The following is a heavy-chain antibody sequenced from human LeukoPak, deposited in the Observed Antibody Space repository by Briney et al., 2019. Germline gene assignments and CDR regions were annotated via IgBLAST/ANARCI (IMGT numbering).Heavy chain of an antibody. J-gene: IGHJ5*02. V-gene: IGHV3-33*01. CDR1: GFTFSSYG. D-gene: IGHD6-13*01. CDR2: IWYDGSNK. Sequence: GGSLRLSCAASGFTFSSYGMHWVRQAPGKGLEWVAVIWYDGSNKYYADSVKGRFTISRDNSNNTLYLQMNSLRAEDTAVYYCAREGIAAAYNWFDPWGQGTLVTVSS. CDR3: AREGIAAAYNWFDP.